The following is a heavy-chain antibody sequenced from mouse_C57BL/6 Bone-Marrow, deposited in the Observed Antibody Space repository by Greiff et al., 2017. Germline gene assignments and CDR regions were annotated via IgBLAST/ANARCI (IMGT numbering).Heavy chain of an antibody. V-gene: IGHV1-55*01. CDR3: ARGVRYYGSSYDWYFDV. D-gene: IGHD1-1*01. CDR2: IYPGSGST. CDR1: GYTFTSYW. J-gene: IGHJ1*03. Sequence: VQLQQSGAELVKPGASVKMSCKASGYTFTSYWITWVKQRPEQGLEWIGDIYPGSGSTNYNEKFKSKATLTVDTSSSTAYMQLSSLTSEDSAVXYCARGVRYYGSSYDWYFDVWGTGTTVTVSS.